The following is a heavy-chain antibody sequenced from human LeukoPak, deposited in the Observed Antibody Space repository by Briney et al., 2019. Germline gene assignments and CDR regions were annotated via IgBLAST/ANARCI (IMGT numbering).Heavy chain of an antibody. V-gene: IGHV3-73*01. CDR2: IRSKANSYAT. CDR1: GFTFSGSA. Sequence: QSGGSLRLSCAASGFTFSGSAVHWVRQASGKGLEWVGRIRSKANSYATAYGASVNGRFTISRDDSKNTVYLQMNSLKTEDTAVYYCTRVYGDYVPFDYWGQGTLVTVSS. CDR3: TRVYGDYVPFDY. D-gene: IGHD4-17*01. J-gene: IGHJ4*02.